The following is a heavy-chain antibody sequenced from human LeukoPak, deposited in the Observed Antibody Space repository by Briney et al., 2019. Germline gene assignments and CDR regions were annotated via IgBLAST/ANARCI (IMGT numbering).Heavy chain of an antibody. CDR3: ARVQWLGYYYMDV. CDR1: GFTFSSYW. V-gene: IGHV3-7*01. Sequence: PGGSLRLSCAASGFTFSSYWMSWVRQAPGKGLEWVANIKQDGSEKYYVDSVKGRFTISRDNAKNSLYLQMNSLRAEDTAVYYCARVQWLGYYYMDVWGKGTTVTVSS. J-gene: IGHJ6*03. D-gene: IGHD6-19*01. CDR2: IKQDGSEK.